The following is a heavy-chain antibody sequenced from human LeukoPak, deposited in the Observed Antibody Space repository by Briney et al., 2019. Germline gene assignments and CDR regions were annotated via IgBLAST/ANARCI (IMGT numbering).Heavy chain of an antibody. Sequence: EASVKVSCKASGYTFTGYYMHWVRQAPGQGLEWMGWSPYNGNTNYAQKLQGRVTMTTDTSTSTAYMELRSLRSDDTAVYYCARGGSSGWRTPNDDYWGQGTLVTVSS. J-gene: IGHJ4*02. CDR2: SPYNGNT. CDR3: ARGGSSGWRTPNDDY. CDR1: GYTFTGYY. D-gene: IGHD6-19*01. V-gene: IGHV1-18*04.